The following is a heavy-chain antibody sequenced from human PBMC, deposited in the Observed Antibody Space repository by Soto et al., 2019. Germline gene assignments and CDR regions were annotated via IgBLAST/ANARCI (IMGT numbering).Heavy chain of an antibody. V-gene: IGHV4-30-4*01. D-gene: IGHD5-18*01. Sequence: SETLSLTCTVSGGSISSGDYYWSWIRQPPGKGLEWIGYIYYSGSTYYNPSLKSRVTISVDTSKNQFSLKLSSVTAADTAVYYCARGVRGSSAFFVATWFDPWGQGTLVTVSS. J-gene: IGHJ5*02. CDR1: GGSISSGDYY. CDR3: ARGVRGSSAFFVATWFDP. CDR2: IYYSGST.